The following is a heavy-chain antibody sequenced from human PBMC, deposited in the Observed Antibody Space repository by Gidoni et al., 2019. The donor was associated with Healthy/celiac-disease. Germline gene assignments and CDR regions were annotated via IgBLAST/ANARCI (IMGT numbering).Heavy chain of an antibody. CDR2: IRSKGDGATK. Sequence: EVSLVDSGGGLVFPCRSLAITCTGSAFTLGLYAVRCVRPTPGSGVGQAPGKGLEWVGFIRSKGDGATKEDAANVKGRFTSARDESKSIAYLKMKRVKTEDIDVYYGTRVVGEYDYDSNGFDPWGQGTLVTVSS. J-gene: IGHJ5*02. D-gene: IGHD3-22*01. CDR3: TRVVGEYDYDSNGFDP. CDR1: AFTLGLYA. V-gene: IGHV3-49*04.